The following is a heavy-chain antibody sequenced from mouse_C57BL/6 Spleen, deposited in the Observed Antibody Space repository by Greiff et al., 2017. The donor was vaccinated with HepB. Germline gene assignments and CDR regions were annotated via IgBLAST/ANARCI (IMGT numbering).Heavy chain of an antibody. V-gene: IGHV1-82*01. CDR1: GYAFSSSW. D-gene: IGHD4-1*01. Sequence: VQLVESGPELVKPGASVKISCKASGYAFSSSWMNWVKQRPGKGLEWIGRIYPGDGDTNYNGKFKGKATLTADKSFSTAYMQLSSLTSEDSAVYFCAREGELGPWFAYWGQGTLVTVSA. CDR2: IYPGDGDT. CDR3: AREGELGPWFAY. J-gene: IGHJ3*01.